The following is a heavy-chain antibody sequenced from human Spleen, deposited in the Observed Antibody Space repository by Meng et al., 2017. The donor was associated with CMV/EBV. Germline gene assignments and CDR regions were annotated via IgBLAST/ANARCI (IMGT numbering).Heavy chain of an antibody. V-gene: IGHV3-7*01. J-gene: IGHJ4*02. Sequence: GGSLRLFCVASGFTFNNYWMSWVRQAPGKGLEWVANIKQDGGEEHYVAALKGRFTISRDNAKNSVYLLMSSLRAEDTAFYYCARDALSSGGDYWGQGALVTVSS. CDR1: GFTFNNYW. CDR2: IKQDGGEE. CDR3: ARDALSSGGDY. D-gene: IGHD6-19*01.